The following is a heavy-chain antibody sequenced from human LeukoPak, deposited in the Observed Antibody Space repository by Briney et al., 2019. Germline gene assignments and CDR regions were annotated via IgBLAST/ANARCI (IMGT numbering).Heavy chain of an antibody. D-gene: IGHD5-18*01. CDR1: GFTFSSQW. CDR3: ARDPRGYSYGYWYFDL. Sequence: GGSLRLSCAASGFTFSSQWMSWVRQAPGKGLEWVANVNQGGTEKYYVDSVKGRFTISRDNAENSLYLQMNSLRAEDTALYYCARDPRGYSYGYWYFDLWGRGTLVTVSS. J-gene: IGHJ2*01. V-gene: IGHV3-7*03. CDR2: VNQGGTEK.